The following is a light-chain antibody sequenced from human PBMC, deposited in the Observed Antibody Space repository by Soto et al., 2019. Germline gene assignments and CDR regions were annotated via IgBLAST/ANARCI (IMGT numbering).Light chain of an antibody. CDR2: DAS. J-gene: IGKJ4*01. Sequence: EIVLTQSPATLSLSPGERATLSCRASQSVSNYLAWYQQNPGQAPRLLIYDASNRATGIPARFSGSGSGTDFTLTISSLEPEDFAVSCCKQRSNWPLLTFGGGTKVEIK. CDR1: QSVSNY. V-gene: IGKV3-11*01. CDR3: KQRSNWPLLT.